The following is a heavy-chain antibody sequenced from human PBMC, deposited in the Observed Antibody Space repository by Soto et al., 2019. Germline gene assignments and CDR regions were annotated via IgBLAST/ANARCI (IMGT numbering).Heavy chain of an antibody. Sequence: SETLALTCSVSGADINTYSWTWIRQPAGKGLEWIGRIYTSASINYNPSLKGRVTLSVDTSTNQVSLRLASVTAADTAIYYCAREREAGYNFYYGMDVWGQGTTVS. V-gene: IGHV4-4*07. J-gene: IGHJ6*02. CDR2: IYTSASI. CDR3: AREREAGYNFYYGMDV. CDR1: GADINTYS. D-gene: IGHD6-19*01.